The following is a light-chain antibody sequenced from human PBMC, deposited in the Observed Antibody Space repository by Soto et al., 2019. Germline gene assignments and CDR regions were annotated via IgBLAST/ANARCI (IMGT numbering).Light chain of an antibody. Sequence: DIHLTLSPAALSLSVGDRVTITCLASQSVSSWLAWYQQKPGKAPKLLMYKASSLQSGVPSRFSGSGSGTEFTLTISSLQPDDFAAYYCQRYNNGQTWTFGQGTKVDIK. V-gene: IGKV1-5*03. J-gene: IGKJ1*01. CDR2: KAS. CDR1: QSVSSW. CDR3: QRYNNGQTWT.